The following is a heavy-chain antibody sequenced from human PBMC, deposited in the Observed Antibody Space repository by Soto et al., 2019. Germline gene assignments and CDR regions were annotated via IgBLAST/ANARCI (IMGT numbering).Heavy chain of an antibody. CDR2: ISYDGSNK. D-gene: IGHD6-6*01. J-gene: IGHJ5*02. Sequence: QVQLVESGGGVVQPGRSLRLSCAASGFTFSSYAMHWVRHAPGKGLEWVAVISYDGSNKYYADSVKGRFTISRDNSKNTLYLQMNSLRAEDTAVYYCAGAIRREYSSSGRNWFDPWGQGTLVTVSS. CDR3: AGAIRREYSSSGRNWFDP. V-gene: IGHV3-30-3*01. CDR1: GFTFSSYA.